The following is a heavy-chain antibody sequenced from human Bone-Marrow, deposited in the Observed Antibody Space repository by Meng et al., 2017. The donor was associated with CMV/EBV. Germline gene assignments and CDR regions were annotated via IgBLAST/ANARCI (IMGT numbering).Heavy chain of an antibody. CDR1: GYTFNGYY. Sequence: ASVKVSCKASGYTFNGYYMHWVRQAPGQGLEWMGWINPNSGGTNYAQKFQGRVTMTRDTSISTAYMELSRLRSDDTAVYYCARVMELRSRLKYYFDYWGQGTLVTVSS. J-gene: IGHJ4*02. D-gene: IGHD1-7*01. CDR3: ARVMELRSRLKYYFDY. CDR2: INPNSGGT. V-gene: IGHV1-2*02.